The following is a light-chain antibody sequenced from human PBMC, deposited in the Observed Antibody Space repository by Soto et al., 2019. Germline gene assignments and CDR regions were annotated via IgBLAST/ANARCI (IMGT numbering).Light chain of an antibody. CDR1: QSVSSSY. CDR2: GAS. CDR3: QQYGSSPLFT. J-gene: IGKJ3*01. Sequence: EIVLTQSPGTLSLSPGDRATLSCRASQSVSSSYLDWYQQKPGQAPRLLIYGASSRASGIPDRFSGSGSGTDFTLTISRLEPEDFAVYYCQQYGSSPLFTFGPGTKVDIK. V-gene: IGKV3-20*01.